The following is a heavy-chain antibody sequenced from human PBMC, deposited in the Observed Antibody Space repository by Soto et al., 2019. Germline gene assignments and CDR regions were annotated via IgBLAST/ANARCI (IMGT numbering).Heavy chain of an antibody. Sequence: QVQLQQWGAGLLKPSETLSLTCAVSGGSFSGYSWSWLRQPPGKGLEWIGEINHIESVNYNSSLTSRVPISIDSSKNQSSLKFISVTAADSAVYYCARGRLGATIFYDSSSYRDEYYFDSWGPGTRVTVSS. D-gene: IGHD3-22*01. CDR2: INHIESV. CDR3: ARGRLGATIFYDSSSYRDEYYFDS. J-gene: IGHJ4*02. V-gene: IGHV4-34*01. CDR1: GGSFSGYS.